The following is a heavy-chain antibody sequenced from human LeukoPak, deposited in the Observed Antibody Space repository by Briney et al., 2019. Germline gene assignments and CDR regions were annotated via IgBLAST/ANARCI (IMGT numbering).Heavy chain of an antibody. Sequence: GGSLRLSCAASGFTFSSYAMSWVRQAPGKGLEWVSAISGSGGSTYYADSVKGRFTISRDNSKNTLYLQMNSLRAEDTAVYYCAKGYYYGSGNYYTPQNWFDPWGQGTLVSVSS. V-gene: IGHV3-23*01. D-gene: IGHD3-10*01. CDR2: ISGSGGST. J-gene: IGHJ5*02. CDR1: GFTFSSYA. CDR3: AKGYYYGSGNYYTPQNWFDP.